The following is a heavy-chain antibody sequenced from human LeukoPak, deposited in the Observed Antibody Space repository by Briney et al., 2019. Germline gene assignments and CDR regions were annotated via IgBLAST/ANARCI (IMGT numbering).Heavy chain of an antibody. V-gene: IGHV4-31*03. D-gene: IGHD6-13*01. CDR2: IYYSGST. Sequence: SETLSLTCTVSGGSISSGVYYWSWIRQHPGKGLEWIGYIYYSGSTYYNPSLKSRVTISVDTSKNQFSLKLSSVTAADTAVYYCARETNLLYSSSWFDYWGQGTLVTVSS. CDR3: ARETNLLYSSSWFDY. J-gene: IGHJ4*02. CDR1: GGSISSGVYY.